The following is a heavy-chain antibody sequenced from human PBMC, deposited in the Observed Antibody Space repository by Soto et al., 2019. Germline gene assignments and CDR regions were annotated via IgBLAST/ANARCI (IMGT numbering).Heavy chain of an antibody. CDR1: GFTFSSYA. Sequence: GGSLRLSCVASGFTFSSYAMHWVRQAPGKGLEWVAVISYDGSNKYYADSVKGRFTISRDNSKNTLYLQMNSLRAEDTAVYYCARAESVAGPSDYWGQGTLVTVSS. V-gene: IGHV3-30-3*01. CDR3: ARAESVAGPSDY. CDR2: ISYDGSNK. J-gene: IGHJ4*02. D-gene: IGHD6-19*01.